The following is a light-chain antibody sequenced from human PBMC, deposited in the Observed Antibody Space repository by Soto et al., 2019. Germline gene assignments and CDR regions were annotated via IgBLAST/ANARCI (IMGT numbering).Light chain of an antibody. J-gene: IGLJ3*02. CDR1: SSDVGGYNY. V-gene: IGLV2-14*01. CDR3: SSYTTSSTHWV. CDR2: EVT. Sequence: QSALTQPASVSGSPGQSITISCTGTSSDVGGYNYVSWYQQRPGKAPKLMIYEVTNRPSGLSNRFSGSKSGNTASRTISGLQAEDEADYYCSSYTTSSTHWVFGGGTKLTVL.